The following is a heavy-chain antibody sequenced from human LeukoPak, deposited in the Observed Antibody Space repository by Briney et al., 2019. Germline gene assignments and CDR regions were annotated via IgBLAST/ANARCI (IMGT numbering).Heavy chain of an antibody. Sequence: SETLSLTCTVSGGSISSYYWSWLRQPPGKGLEWLGYIYYSGSTNYNPSLKSRVTISVDTSKNQFSLKLSSVTAADTAVYYCARHLAYYDILTGYYSGGTFDYWGQRTLVTVSS. D-gene: IGHD3-9*01. CDR1: GGSISSYY. CDR2: IYYSGST. V-gene: IGHV4-59*08. CDR3: ARHLAYYDILTGYYSGGTFDY. J-gene: IGHJ4*02.